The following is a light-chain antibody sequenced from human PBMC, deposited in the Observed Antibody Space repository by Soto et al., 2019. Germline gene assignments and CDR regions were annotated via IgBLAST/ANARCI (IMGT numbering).Light chain of an antibody. CDR3: QQYNTFWT. V-gene: IGKV1-5*01. J-gene: IGKJ1*01. CDR2: DVS. CDR1: QSISNW. Sequence: DIQMTQSTSTLSASVGDRVTITCRASQSISNWLAWYQQKPGKAPKLLIYDVSSLESGVPSRFSGSGSGTEFTLTISSLQPDDSATYYCQQYNTFWTFGQGTKVDIK.